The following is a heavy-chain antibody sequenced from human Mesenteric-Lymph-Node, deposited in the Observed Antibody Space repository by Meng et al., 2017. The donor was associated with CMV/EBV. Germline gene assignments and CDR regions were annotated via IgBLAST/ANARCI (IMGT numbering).Heavy chain of an antibody. CDR3: ARPFPSWQSPRLDPFGA. CDR2: VHYTGST. V-gene: IGHV4-39*01. D-gene: IGHD6-19*01. Sequence: GPGQANLSSTLSPLCQCCCGSISTFYAWCSIRRPPGRGLDWIGSVHYTGSTYYSPSLKRRVTVSVDTSKNQFSLRLTSVTAADTAVYYCARPFPSWQSPRLDPFGAWGQGTLVTVSS. J-gene: IGHJ5*02. CDR1: CGSISTFYA.